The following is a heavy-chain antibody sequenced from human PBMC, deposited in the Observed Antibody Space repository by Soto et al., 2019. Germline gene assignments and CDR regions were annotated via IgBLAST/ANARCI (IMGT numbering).Heavy chain of an antibody. D-gene: IGHD3-9*01. CDR2: IYDSVNT. V-gene: IGHV4-31*03. J-gene: IGHJ4*02. Sequence: PSETLSLTCTVSGDSLSSGGHYWSWIRQQPGKGLEWIGYIYDSVNTYYSPSLRSRVTISADMSKNQFSLNLRSVTAADTAVYYCARVDHRGYFAILTDYWGQGTLVTVSS. CDR1: GDSLSSGGHY. CDR3: ARVDHRGYFAILTDY.